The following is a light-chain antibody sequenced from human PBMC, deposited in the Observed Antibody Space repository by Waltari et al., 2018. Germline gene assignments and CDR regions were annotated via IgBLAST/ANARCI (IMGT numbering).Light chain of an antibody. J-gene: IGLJ2*01. CDR3: CSYAGSNTFNVV. CDR1: SSDVGSPNL. CDR2: EGS. V-gene: IGLV2-23*03. Sequence: QSALTQPASVSGSPGQSITISCTGTSSDVGSPNLVSWYQHHPGKAPKFVIYEGSKRPSGVSNRFSGSKSGNTASPTISGLQAEDEGDYYCCSYAGSNTFNVVFGGGTKLTVL.